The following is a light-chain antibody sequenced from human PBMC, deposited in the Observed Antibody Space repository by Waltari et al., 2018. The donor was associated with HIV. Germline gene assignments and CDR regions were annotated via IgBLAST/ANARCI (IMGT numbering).Light chain of an antibody. V-gene: IGLV1-40*01. Sequence: QSVLTPPPSLSGAPGQTVTISCTGTSSNIGADYHVHWYQQLPGTAPKLLIYGNTIRPSGVPDRFSGSKSGTSASLAITGLQADDEADYYCQSYDSSLSAWVFGGGTKLTVL. J-gene: IGLJ3*02. CDR2: GNT. CDR3: QSYDSSLSAWV. CDR1: SSNIGADYH.